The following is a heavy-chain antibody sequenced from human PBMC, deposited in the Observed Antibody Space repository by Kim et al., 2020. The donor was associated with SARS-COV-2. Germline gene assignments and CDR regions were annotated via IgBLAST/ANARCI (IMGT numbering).Heavy chain of an antibody. V-gene: IGHV5-51*01. Sequence: PSFQGQVPISADTSISTASLQWSSLKASDTAMYYCARRILTGYSGFDYWGQGTLVTVSS. D-gene: IGHD3-9*01. J-gene: IGHJ4*02. CDR3: ARRILTGYSGFDY.